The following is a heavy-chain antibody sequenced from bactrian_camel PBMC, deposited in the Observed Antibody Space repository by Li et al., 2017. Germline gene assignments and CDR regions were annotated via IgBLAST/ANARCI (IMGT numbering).Heavy chain of an antibody. V-gene: IGHV3S9*01. J-gene: IGHJ4*01. D-gene: IGHD2*01. CDR1: GFAFSTYS. Sequence: QLVESGGGSVQAGRSLRLPCAASGFAFSTYSMGWFRQSPVPGKEREGIAVIDSDGMTSYADSVTGRFTISRDNAENTLYLQMNSLEPEDCATYYCAADFGPYCSGSYLARRANFEGQGTQVTVS. CDR2: IDSDGMT.